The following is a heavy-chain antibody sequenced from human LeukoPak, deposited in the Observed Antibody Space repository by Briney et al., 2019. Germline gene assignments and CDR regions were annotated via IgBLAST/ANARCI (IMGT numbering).Heavy chain of an antibody. CDR3: ARDPGGGDFPFDY. D-gene: IGHD2-21*02. Sequence: GGSLRLSCAASGFPFSTYSMDWVRQAPGKGLERVSSISSSSSYIYYADSVKGRFTISRDNAKNSLYLQMNSLRAEDTAVYYYARDPGGGDFPFDYWGPGTPVTVSS. V-gene: IGHV3-21*01. J-gene: IGHJ4*02. CDR2: ISSSSSYI. CDR1: GFPFSTYS.